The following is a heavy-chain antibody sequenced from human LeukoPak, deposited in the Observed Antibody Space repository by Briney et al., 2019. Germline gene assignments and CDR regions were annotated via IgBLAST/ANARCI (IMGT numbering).Heavy chain of an antibody. V-gene: IGHV4-59*01. D-gene: IGHD6-13*01. CDR3: ARGNSWIDY. CDR1: GDSISSYY. CDR2: IYYSGSP. J-gene: IGHJ4*02. Sequence: SETLSLTCTVSGDSISSYYWNWIRQPPGKGLEWIGYIYYSGSPSYNPSLKSRVSISVDTSKNQFSLKLNSVTAADTAVYYCARGNSWIDYWGQGTLVTVSS.